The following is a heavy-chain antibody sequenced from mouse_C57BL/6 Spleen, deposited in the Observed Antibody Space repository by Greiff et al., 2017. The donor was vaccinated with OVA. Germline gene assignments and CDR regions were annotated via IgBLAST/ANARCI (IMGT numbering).Heavy chain of an antibody. CDR2: INPNNGGT. CDR3: ARNYYGNPQYAMDY. CDR1: GYTFTDYN. V-gene: IGHV1-22*01. Sequence: VQLKQSGPELVKPGASVKMSCKASGYTFTDYNMHWVKQSHGKSLEWLGSINPNNGGTSYNQKFKGKATLTVNKSSSTAYMELRSLTSEDSAVYYCARNYYGNPQYAMDYWGQGTSVTVSS. D-gene: IGHD2-1*01. J-gene: IGHJ4*01.